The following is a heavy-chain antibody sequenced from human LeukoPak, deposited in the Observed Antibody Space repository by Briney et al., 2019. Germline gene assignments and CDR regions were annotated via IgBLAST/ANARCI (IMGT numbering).Heavy chain of an antibody. CDR3: VKDPSGNYFYFDY. J-gene: IGHJ4*02. CDR1: GFTSSSFA. D-gene: IGHD1-26*01. CDR2: ISSDGGRT. Sequence: GGSLRLSCSASGFTSSSFAMFWVRQAPGKGLEYVSGISSDGGRTNYADSVKARFTISRDNSKVTLYLQMTSLRPEDTAIYYCVKDPSGNYFYFDYWGQGTLVTVSS. V-gene: IGHV3-64D*09.